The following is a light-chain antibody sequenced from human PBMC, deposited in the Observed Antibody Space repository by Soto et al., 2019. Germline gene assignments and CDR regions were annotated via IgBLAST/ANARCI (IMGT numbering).Light chain of an antibody. V-gene: IGKV3-20*01. J-gene: IGKJ3*01. CDR3: QQYGSSPFT. CDR1: QSISSSF. CDR2: GVS. Sequence: EIVLTQSPGTLSLSPGERATLSCRASQSISSSFLAWYQQRPGQAPRLLIHGVSSKAAGIPDRFSGSGSGTDFTLTINRLEPEDFALYFCQQYGSSPFTFGLGTQLEIK.